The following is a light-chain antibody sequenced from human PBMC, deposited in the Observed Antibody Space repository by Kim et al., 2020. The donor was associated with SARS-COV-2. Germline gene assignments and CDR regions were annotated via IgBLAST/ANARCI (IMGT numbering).Light chain of an antibody. Sequence: GQSISISGSETTADIGGYNSVAWYQHHPGKAPHLIIFDDTYRPSGVSTRFSGAKSGNTASLTISERHPEYEADYYCSSYTRSTTWVFGGGTQLTVL. CDR3: SSYTRSTTWV. J-gene: IGLJ3*02. V-gene: IGLV2-14*03. CDR1: TADIGGYNS. CDR2: DDT.